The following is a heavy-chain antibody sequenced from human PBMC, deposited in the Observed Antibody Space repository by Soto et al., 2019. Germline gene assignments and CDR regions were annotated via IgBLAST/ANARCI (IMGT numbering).Heavy chain of an antibody. CDR2: MNPNTGSS. D-gene: IGHD1-1*01. CDR1: GYTFTSYD. CDR3: ARRAETNGWNGFGADKYYFDF. Sequence: ASVKVSCKASGYTFTSYDIYWVRQATGQGLEWMGWMNPNTGSSGYAQKFQGRVTMTSDTSISTAHMELSSLRSEDTAVYYCARRAETNGWNGFGADKYYFDFWGQGTLVTVSS. V-gene: IGHV1-8*01. J-gene: IGHJ4*02.